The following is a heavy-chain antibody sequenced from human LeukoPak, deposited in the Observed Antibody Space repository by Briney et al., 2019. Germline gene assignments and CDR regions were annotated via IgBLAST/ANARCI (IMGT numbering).Heavy chain of an antibody. CDR2: INPNSGGT. J-gene: IGHJ5*02. V-gene: IGHV1-2*02. Sequence: ASVKVSCKASGYTLTGYYMHWVRQAPGQGLEGMGWINPNSGGTNYAQKFQGRVTMTRDTSISTAYMVLSRLRSDDTAVYYWARDLGCSDGSCDLNWFDPWGQGTGVTVTA. CDR3: ARDLGCSDGSCDLNWFDP. CDR1: GYTLTGYY. D-gene: IGHD2-15*01.